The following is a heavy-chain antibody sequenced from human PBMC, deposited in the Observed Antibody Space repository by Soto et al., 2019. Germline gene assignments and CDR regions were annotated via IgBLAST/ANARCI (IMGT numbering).Heavy chain of an antibody. Sequence: QVQLVQSGAEVKKPGSSVKVSCKASGGTFSSYAISWVRQAPGQGLEWMGGIIPIFGTANYAQKFQGRVTITADESTSTAYRELSSLRSEDTAVYYCARAHNDLAYCGGDCYSPFDYWGQGTLVTVSS. CDR1: GGTFSSYA. V-gene: IGHV1-69*01. CDR2: IIPIFGTA. CDR3: ARAHNDLAYCGGDCYSPFDY. J-gene: IGHJ4*02. D-gene: IGHD2-21*02.